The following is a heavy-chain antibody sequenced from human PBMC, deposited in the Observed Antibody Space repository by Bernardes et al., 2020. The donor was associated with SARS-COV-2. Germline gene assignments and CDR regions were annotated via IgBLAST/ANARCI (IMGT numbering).Heavy chain of an antibody. CDR3: ARLEKLSGYYRGDYYYYYYGMDV. D-gene: IGHD3-3*01. J-gene: IGHJ6*02. Sequence: GESLKISCKGSGYSFTSYWIGWVRQMPGKGLEWMGIIYPGDSDTRYSPSFQGQVTISADKSISTAYLQWSSLKASDTAMYYCARLEKLSGYYRGDYYYYYYGMDVWGQGTTVTVSS. CDR2: IYPGDSDT. V-gene: IGHV5-51*01. CDR1: GYSFTSYW.